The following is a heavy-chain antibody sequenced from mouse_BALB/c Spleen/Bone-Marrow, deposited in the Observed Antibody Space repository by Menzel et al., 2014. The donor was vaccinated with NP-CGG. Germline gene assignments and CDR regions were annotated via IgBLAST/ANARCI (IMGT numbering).Heavy chain of an antibody. CDR1: GYSFTGYY. V-gene: IGHV1-26*01. CDR3: ARDYGSVGWYFDV. D-gene: IGHD1-2*01. CDR2: FNPNNGGT. J-gene: IGHJ1*01. Sequence: EVKLMESGPDLVKPGASVKISCKASGYSFTGYYMHWVKQSHGKSLEWIGRFNPNNGGTSCNQKFKGKAILTVDKSSSTAYVELHSLTSEDSAVYYCARDYGSVGWYFDVWGAGTTVTVSS.